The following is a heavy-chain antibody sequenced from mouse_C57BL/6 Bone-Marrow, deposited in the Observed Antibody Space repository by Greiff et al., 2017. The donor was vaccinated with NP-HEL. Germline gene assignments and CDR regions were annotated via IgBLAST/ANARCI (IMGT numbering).Heavy chain of an antibody. CDR2: IDPSDSYT. CDR3: AREGYYCGFAY. Sequence: VQLQQPGAELVMPGASVKLSCKASGYTFTSYWMHWVKQRPGQGLEWIGEIDPSDSYTNYNQKFKGKSTLTVDKSSSTAYMQLSSLTSEDSAVYDCAREGYYCGFAYWGRGNLVTVSA. V-gene: IGHV1-69*01. J-gene: IGHJ3*01. CDR1: GYTFTSYW. D-gene: IGHD1-1*01.